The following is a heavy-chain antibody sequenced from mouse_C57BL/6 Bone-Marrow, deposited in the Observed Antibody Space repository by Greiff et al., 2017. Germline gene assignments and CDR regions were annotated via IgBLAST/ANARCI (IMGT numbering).Heavy chain of an antibody. Sequence: EVKVVESGGGLVKPGGSLKLSCAASGFTFSSYTMSWVRQTPEKRLEWVATISGGGGNTYYPDSVKGRFTISRDNAKNTLYLQMSSLRSEDTALYYCARHDYKDYAMDYWGQGTSVTVSS. CDR1: GFTFSSYT. CDR3: ARHDYKDYAMDY. V-gene: IGHV5-9*01. J-gene: IGHJ4*01. D-gene: IGHD2-12*01. CDR2: ISGGGGNT.